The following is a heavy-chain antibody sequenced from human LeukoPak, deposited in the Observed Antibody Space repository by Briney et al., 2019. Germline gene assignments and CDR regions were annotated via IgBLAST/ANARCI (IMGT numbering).Heavy chain of an antibody. V-gene: IGHV3-30*18. CDR3: AKGPLRGTAAAIDY. J-gene: IGHJ4*02. CDR1: GFTFSNYG. Sequence: GGSLRLSCAASGFTFSNYGMHWVRQAPGKGLEWVAVISYDGRNIHYPDSVKGRFTISRDISTDTLWLQMDSLRTEDTAVYYCAKGPLRGTAAAIDYWGQGTLVTVSS. D-gene: IGHD2-2*01. CDR2: ISYDGRNI.